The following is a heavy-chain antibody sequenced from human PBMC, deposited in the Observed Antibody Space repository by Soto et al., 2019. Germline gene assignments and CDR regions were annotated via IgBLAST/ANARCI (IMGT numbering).Heavy chain of an antibody. J-gene: IGHJ4*02. Sequence: EVQLVESGGGLIQPWGSLRLSCAASGFTFSSYSMNWVRQAPGKGLEWISYISSSDINIYYADSVKGRFTISRDIAKNSLYLQMNSLRAGDTAVYYCARDYGDYVPRNDYWGQGTLVTVSS. CDR1: GFTFSSYS. V-gene: IGHV3-48*01. CDR2: ISSSDINI. CDR3: ARDYGDYVPRNDY. D-gene: IGHD4-17*01.